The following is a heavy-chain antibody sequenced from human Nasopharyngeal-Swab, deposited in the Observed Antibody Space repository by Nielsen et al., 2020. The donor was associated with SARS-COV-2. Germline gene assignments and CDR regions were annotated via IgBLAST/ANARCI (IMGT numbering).Heavy chain of an antibody. J-gene: IGHJ4*02. Sequence: ETLSLTCTVSGGSVRSSTYYWSWARQSPGKGLEWVSAISADGGVTPHADSVKGRFTISRDNSKSTLYLQMNSLRVEDTAVYYCGKVVNQAAYDYSGQGTLVTVSS. D-gene: IGHD1-14*01. CDR3: GKVVNQAAYDY. CDR2: ISADGGVT. CDR1: GGSVRSSTYY. V-gene: IGHV3-23*01.